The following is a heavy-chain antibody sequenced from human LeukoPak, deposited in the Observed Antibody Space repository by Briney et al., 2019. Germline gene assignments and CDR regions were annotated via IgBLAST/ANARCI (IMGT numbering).Heavy chain of an antibody. D-gene: IGHD2-15*01. CDR3: ARDSEYCSGGSCYPNWFDP. Sequence: ASVKVSCKASGGTFSSYAISWVRQAPGQGLEWMGRIIPILGIANYAQKFQGRVTITADKSTSTAYMELSSLRSEDTAVYYCARDSEYCSGGSCYPNWFDPWGQGTLVTASS. J-gene: IGHJ5*02. CDR2: IIPILGIA. V-gene: IGHV1-69*04. CDR1: GGTFSSYA.